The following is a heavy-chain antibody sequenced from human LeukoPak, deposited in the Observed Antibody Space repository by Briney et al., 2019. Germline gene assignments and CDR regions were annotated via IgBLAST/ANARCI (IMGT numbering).Heavy chain of an antibody. D-gene: IGHD6-19*01. Sequence: GGCLRLSCVASGFTFSSYAMQRVRQAPGKGLEWVADILYDGSNKYYADSVKGRFTISRDNSKNTLYLQMNSLKVEDTAVYYCARDFLWELSSGWSYYYYYYGMDVWGKGTTVTVSS. V-gene: IGHV3-30*04. CDR2: ILYDGSNK. CDR1: GFTFSSYA. CDR3: ARDFLWELSSGWSYYYYYYGMDV. J-gene: IGHJ6*04.